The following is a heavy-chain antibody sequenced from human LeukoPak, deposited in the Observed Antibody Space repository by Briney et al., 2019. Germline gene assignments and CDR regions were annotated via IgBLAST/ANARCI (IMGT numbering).Heavy chain of an antibody. J-gene: IGHJ4*02. CDR3: ARLNNYDFWSGYYRGYYFDY. CDR2: IHYSGST. Sequence: PSETLSLTCTVPGGSISSSTYYWGWIRQPPGKGLEWIGSIHYSGSTYYNPSLKSRVTISVDTSKNQFSLKLSSVTAADTAVYYCARLNNYDFWSGYYRGYYFDYWGQGTLVTVSS. D-gene: IGHD3-3*01. V-gene: IGHV4-39*01. CDR1: GGSISSSTYY.